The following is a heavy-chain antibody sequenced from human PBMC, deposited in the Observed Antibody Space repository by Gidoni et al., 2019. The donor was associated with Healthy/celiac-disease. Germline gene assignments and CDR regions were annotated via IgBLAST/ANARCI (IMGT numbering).Heavy chain of an antibody. D-gene: IGHD3-3*01. CDR1: GFTVRRNY. J-gene: IGHJ6*02. V-gene: IGHV3-66*02. Sequence: EVQRVEPGGGLVKLGGSLRLPGAASGFTVRRNYWSWARQAPGKGRDWVSVIDSGGSTYYADSVKGRFTIARDNSKNTLYLQMNSLKAEDTAVYYCARDCAGCRFLEWLPDAGMDVWGQGTTVTVSS. CDR2: IDSGGST. CDR3: ARDCAGCRFLEWLPDAGMDV.